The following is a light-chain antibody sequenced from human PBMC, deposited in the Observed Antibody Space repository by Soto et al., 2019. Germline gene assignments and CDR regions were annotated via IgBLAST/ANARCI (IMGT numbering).Light chain of an antibody. CDR2: STN. J-gene: IGLJ3*02. Sequence: QTVVTQEPSISVSPGGTVTLTCGLSAGSDSTRSYPSWYQQTPGQAPRTLIYSTNTRSSGVADRFSGSILGNKAALTITGAQADDESDYYFALYMGSGISVFGGGTKFTVL. V-gene: IGLV8-61*01. CDR3: ALYMGSGISV. CDR1: AGSDSTRSY.